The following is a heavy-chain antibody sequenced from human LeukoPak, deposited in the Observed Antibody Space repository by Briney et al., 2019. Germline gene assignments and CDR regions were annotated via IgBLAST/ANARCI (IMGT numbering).Heavy chain of an antibody. CDR1: GYTFTSYF. D-gene: IGHD3-10*01. V-gene: IGHV1-46*01. CDR3: ARDEGPRYYYGSGSYYNGGWFDS. J-gene: IGHJ5*01. Sequence: ASVKVSCKASGYTFTSYFMHWGPDPRKEGDEGTGIINHSGDSTSYGKKFQGRVTMTRDTTTSTVYMEPGSLRSEDTAVYYCARDEGPRYYYGSGSYYNGGWFDSWGQGTLVTVSS. CDR2: INHSGDST.